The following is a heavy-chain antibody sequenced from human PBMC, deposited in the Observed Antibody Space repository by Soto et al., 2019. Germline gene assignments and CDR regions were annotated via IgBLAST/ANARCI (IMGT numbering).Heavy chain of an antibody. CDR1: GFSLSTSGVG. Sequence: QITLKESGPTLVKPTQTLTLTCTFSGFSLSTSGVGVGWIRQPPGKALEWLALSYWDDDKRYSPSLKRRLTITKATXXIXAXXTMTNIDPEDTATYYCAHSWYCSVGSCYYTYYFDYWGQGTLVTVSS. CDR2: SYWDDDK. CDR3: AHSWYCSVGSCYYTYYFDY. V-gene: IGHV2-5*02. J-gene: IGHJ4*02. D-gene: IGHD2-15*01.